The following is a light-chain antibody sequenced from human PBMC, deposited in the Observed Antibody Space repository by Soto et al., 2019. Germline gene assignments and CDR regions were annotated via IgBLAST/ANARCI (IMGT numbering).Light chain of an antibody. Sequence: DIQMTPSPSTLSPSVGDRVAITCRASPSISSWLAWYQQKPWKAPKLLIYDPSSLASGVPSRFSGSGSGTEFTLAIGRLQPDDFVTYYCQQYVNYPYTFGQGPKLEIK. CDR2: DPS. J-gene: IGKJ2*01. CDR1: PSISSW. CDR3: QQYVNYPYT. V-gene: IGKV1-5*01.